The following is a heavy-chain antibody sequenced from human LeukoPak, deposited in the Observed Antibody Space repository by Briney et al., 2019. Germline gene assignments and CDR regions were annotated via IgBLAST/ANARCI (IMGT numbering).Heavy chain of an antibody. Sequence: PSETLSLTCTVSGGSISSGDYYWSWIRQPPGKGLEWIGYIYYSGSTYYNPSLKSRVTISVDTSMNQSSLKLSSVTAADTAVYYCARATPNYDYVWGSYRYNGYYFDCWGQGTLVTVSS. V-gene: IGHV4-30-4*01. J-gene: IGHJ4*02. CDR3: ARATPNYDYVWGSYRYNGYYFDC. D-gene: IGHD3-16*02. CDR2: IYYSGST. CDR1: GGSISSGDYY.